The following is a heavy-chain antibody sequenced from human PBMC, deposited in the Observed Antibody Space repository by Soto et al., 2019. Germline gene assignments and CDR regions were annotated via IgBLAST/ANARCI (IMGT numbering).Heavy chain of an antibody. V-gene: IGHV1-69*13. CDR1: GGTFSSYA. Sequence: SVKVSCKASGGTFSSYAISWVRQAPGQGLEWMGGITPIFGTANYAQKFQGRVTITADESTSTAYMELSSLRSEDTAVYYCARDRGYARNPYYYYGMDVWGQGTTVTVSS. D-gene: IGHD5-12*01. J-gene: IGHJ6*02. CDR3: ARDRGYARNPYYYYGMDV. CDR2: ITPIFGTA.